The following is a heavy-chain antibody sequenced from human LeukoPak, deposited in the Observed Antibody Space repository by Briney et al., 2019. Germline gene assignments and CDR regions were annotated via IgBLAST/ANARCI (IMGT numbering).Heavy chain of an antibody. CDR3: ATPSNYYYGMDV. CDR2: IYSGGST. D-gene: IGHD2-2*01. Sequence: GGSLRLSCAASGFTVSSNYMSWVRQAPGKGLEWVSVIYSGGSTYYADSVKGRFTISRDNSKNTLYLQMNSLRAEDTAVYYCATPSNYYYGMDVWGQGTTVTVSS. CDR1: GFTVSSNY. V-gene: IGHV3-66*01. J-gene: IGHJ6*02.